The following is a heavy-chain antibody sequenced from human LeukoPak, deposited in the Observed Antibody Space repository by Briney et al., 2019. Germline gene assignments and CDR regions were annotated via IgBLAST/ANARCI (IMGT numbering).Heavy chain of an antibody. CDR2: IYSGGDT. Sequence: GGSLRLSCAASGFAVSSNYMSWVRQAPGKGLEWVSVIYSGGDTYYADSVKGRFTISRNNSKNTLYLQMNSLRAEDTAVYYCARGEGGILATPEDYWGQGTLVTVSS. J-gene: IGHJ4*02. CDR3: ARGEGGILATPEDY. D-gene: IGHD1-14*01. V-gene: IGHV3-53*01. CDR1: GFAVSSNY.